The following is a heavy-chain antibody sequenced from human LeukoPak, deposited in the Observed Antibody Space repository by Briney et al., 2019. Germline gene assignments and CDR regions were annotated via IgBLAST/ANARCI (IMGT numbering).Heavy chain of an antibody. V-gene: IGHV3-66*01. J-gene: IGHJ4*02. CDR2: IYSGGST. D-gene: IGHD4-17*01. CDR1: GFTVSSNY. CDR3: ASTFYGDSPPY. Sequence: GGSLRLSCAASGFTVSSNYMSWVRQAPGKGLEWVSVIYSGGSTYYADSVKGRFTISRDNSKNTLYLQMNSLRAEDTAVYYCASTFYGDSPPYWGQGTLVTVSS.